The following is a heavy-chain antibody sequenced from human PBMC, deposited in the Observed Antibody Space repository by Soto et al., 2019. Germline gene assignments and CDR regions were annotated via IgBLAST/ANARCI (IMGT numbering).Heavy chain of an antibody. CDR1: GYSFSTYG. V-gene: IGHV3-30*03. CDR3: AMVGCNWKPDY. J-gene: IGHJ4*02. CDR2: ISYDGSNK. D-gene: IGHD1-20*01. Sequence: PGGSLRLSCTASGYSFSTYGMHWVRQAPGKGLEWVIFISYDGSNKFYLDSVKGRFSISRDNSRNTLYLQMNSLRPEDTATYYCAMVGCNWKPDYWGQGT.